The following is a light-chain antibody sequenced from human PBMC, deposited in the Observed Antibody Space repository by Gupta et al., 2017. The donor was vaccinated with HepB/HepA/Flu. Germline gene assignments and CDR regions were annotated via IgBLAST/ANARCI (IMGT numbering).Light chain of an antibody. CDR2: GTS. CDR1: QAISSY. Sequence: DIQLTQSPSFLSASVGHRVTITCRASQAISSYLAWYQQKPGKAPNLLIYGTSTLQSGVPSRFSGSGSVKEFTLTISSLQPEDFATYYCQHLNSYPRTFGQGTKVEIK. J-gene: IGKJ1*01. CDR3: QHLNSYPRT. V-gene: IGKV1-9*01.